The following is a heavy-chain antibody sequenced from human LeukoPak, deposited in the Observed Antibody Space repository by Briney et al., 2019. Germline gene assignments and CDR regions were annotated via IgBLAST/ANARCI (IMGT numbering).Heavy chain of an antibody. D-gene: IGHD6-13*01. J-gene: IGHJ3*02. CDR2: IYPGDSDS. CDR3: ARTHVGIAAAGTGDAFDI. V-gene: IGHV5-51*01. Sequence: GESLKISCKGSGYSFTSYWIGWVRQMPGKGPEWMGIIYPGDSDSRYSPSFQGQVTISADKSISTAYLQWSSLKASDTAMYYCARTHVGIAAAGTGDAFDIWGQGTMVTVSS. CDR1: GYSFTSYW.